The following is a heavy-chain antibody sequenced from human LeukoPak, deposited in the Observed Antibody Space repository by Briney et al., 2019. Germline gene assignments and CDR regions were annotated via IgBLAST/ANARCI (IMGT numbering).Heavy chain of an antibody. J-gene: IGHJ4*02. Sequence: GGSLRLSCAASGFTVSSNYMSWVRQAPGKGLEWVSAISGSGGSTYYADSVKGRFTISRDNSKSTLYLQMNSLRAEDTAVYYCAKARNYYGSGSYPYWGQGTLVTVSS. CDR2: ISGSGGST. D-gene: IGHD3-10*01. CDR3: AKARNYYGSGSYPY. CDR1: GFTVSSNY. V-gene: IGHV3-23*01.